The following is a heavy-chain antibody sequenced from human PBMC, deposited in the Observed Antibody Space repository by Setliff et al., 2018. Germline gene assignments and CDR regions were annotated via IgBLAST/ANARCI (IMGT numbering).Heavy chain of an antibody. J-gene: IGHJ4*02. CDR3: ASYDSPSSSWDY. CDR2: IYYSGST. D-gene: IGHD6-13*01. Sequence: SETLSLTCSVSGDSMSFSYWSWIRQPPGKGLEWIGYIYYSGSTNYNPPLESRVTISVDTSMNQFSLKLSSVTAADTAVYYCASYDSPSSSWDYWGQGTLVTVSS. V-gene: IGHV4-59*08. CDR1: GDSMSFSY.